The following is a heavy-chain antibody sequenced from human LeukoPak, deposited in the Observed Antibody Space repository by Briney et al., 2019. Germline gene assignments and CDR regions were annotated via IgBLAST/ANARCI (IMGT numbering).Heavy chain of an antibody. J-gene: IGHJ6*03. D-gene: IGHD3-22*01. CDR1: GYSISSSYY. Sequence: PLETLSLTCTVSGYSISSSYYWSWIRQPPGKGLEWIGNIYYSGSTNYNPSLKSRVTISVDTSKNQFSLKLSSVTAADTAVYYCTRGSIAYYYMDVWGKGTTVTISS. V-gene: IGHV4-61*01. CDR3: TRGSIAYYYMDV. CDR2: IYYSGST.